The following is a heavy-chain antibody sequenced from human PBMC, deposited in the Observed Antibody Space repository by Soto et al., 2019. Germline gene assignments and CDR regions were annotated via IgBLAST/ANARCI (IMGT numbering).Heavy chain of an antibody. CDR1: GFSLSTTGVG. CDR2: IYLHDHK. Sequence: GPTLVYPTRPLTLTCTFFGFSLSTTGVGVGWIRQPPGNALEWLALIYLHDHKRYSPSLKSRLTITKDTSKNQVVLTMTNMDPVDTATYYCAHRGGATVGLYYFDYWGQGALVTVSS. CDR3: AHRGGATVGLYYFDY. V-gene: IGHV2-5*01. D-gene: IGHD3-16*01. J-gene: IGHJ4*02.